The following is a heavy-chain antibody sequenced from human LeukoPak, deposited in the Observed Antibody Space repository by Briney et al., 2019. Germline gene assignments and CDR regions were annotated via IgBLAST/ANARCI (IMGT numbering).Heavy chain of an antibody. D-gene: IGHD4-17*01. Sequence: ASVKVSCKASGYTFTSYDINWVRQATGQGLEWMGWMNPNSGNTGYAQKFQGRVTMTRNTSTSTAYMELSSLRSEDTAVYYCARVTVTTVGFDPWGQGTLVTVSS. CDR1: GYTFTSYD. CDR3: ARVTVTTVGFDP. CDR2: MNPNSGNT. J-gene: IGHJ5*02. V-gene: IGHV1-8*01.